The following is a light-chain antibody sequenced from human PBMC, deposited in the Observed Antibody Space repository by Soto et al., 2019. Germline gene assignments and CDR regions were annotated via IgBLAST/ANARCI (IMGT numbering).Light chain of an antibody. CDR3: QQRGNWPIT. V-gene: IGKV3-15*01. CDR1: QSIGDT. J-gene: IGKJ5*01. CDR2: GAS. Sequence: EIVMTQSPATLSVSPGGRATLSCRASQSIGDTLAWYQQKPGQAPRLFIYGASTRVTGFPARFSGSGSGTEFTLTISSLAPEDFAVYYCQQRGNWPITFGQGTRLEIK.